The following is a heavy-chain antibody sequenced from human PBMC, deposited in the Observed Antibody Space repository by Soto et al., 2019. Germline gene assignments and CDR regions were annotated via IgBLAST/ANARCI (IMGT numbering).Heavy chain of an antibody. J-gene: IGHJ4*02. CDR3: ARDGVPIAGRSGYFDY. Sequence: QVQLVQSGAEVKTPGASVKVSCKASGYTFTNYYIHWVRQTPGQGPEWIGVINPSRGLTTYSQRFQGRVSMPRDTSTTTVYMELSSLRSEDTAIYYCARDGVPIAGRSGYFDYGGPGTEVTVSS. CDR1: GYTFTNYY. D-gene: IGHD6-19*01. V-gene: IGHV1-46*01. CDR2: INPSRGLT.